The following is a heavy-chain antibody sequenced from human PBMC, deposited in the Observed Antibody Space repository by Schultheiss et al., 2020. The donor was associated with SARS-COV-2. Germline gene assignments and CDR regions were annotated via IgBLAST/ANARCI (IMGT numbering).Heavy chain of an antibody. D-gene: IGHD3-22*01. CDR3: ARDPISTPNLYYYDSKGMDV. Sequence: GGSLRLSCAASGFTFSSYAMSWVRQAPGKGLEWVSAISGSGGSTSYAQKFQGRVTMTRDTSTSTVYMELSSLRSEDTAVYYCARDPISTPNLYYYDSKGMDVWGQGTTVTVSS. V-gene: IGHV3-23*01. CDR1: GFTFSSYA. CDR2: ISGSGGST. J-gene: IGHJ6*02.